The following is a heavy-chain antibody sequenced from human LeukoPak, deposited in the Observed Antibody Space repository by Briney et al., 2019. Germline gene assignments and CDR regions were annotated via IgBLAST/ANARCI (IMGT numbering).Heavy chain of an antibody. Sequence: HPGGSLRLSCSASGFPFSSYAMHWVRQAPGKGLEYVSAISDSGGSTYYADSVKGRFTISRDNSKNTLYLQMNSLRAEDTAVYYCAREQLVRWPFIDYWGQGTLVTVSS. V-gene: IGHV3-64*04. D-gene: IGHD6-13*01. CDR1: GFPFSSYA. CDR2: ISDSGGST. CDR3: AREQLVRWPFIDY. J-gene: IGHJ4*02.